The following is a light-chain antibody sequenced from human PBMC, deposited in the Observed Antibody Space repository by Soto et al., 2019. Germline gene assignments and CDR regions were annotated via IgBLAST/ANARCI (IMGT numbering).Light chain of an antibody. J-gene: IGKJ1*01. CDR2: GAS. CDR1: QSLYSN. Sequence: EIVMTQSPATLSVSPGERATLSCRASQSLYSNLAWYQQKPGQAPRLLIYGASTRATGIPARFSGSGSGTELTLTISSLQSEDFAVYYCQQYNNWPRTFGQGTKVEIK. CDR3: QQYNNWPRT. V-gene: IGKV3-15*01.